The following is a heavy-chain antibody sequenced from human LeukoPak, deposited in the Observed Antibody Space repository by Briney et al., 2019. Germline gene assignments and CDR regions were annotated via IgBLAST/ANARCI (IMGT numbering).Heavy chain of an antibody. CDR2: INSDESNT. CDR3: ARTVGYRAIDL. Sequence: GGSLRLSCAASGFTFSSYWMHWVRQAPGKGLVWVSRINSDESNTDYAESVKGRFTISRDNAKNTLYLQMNSLRADDTAVYYCARTVGYRAIDLWGQGTMVTVSS. J-gene: IGHJ3*01. V-gene: IGHV3-74*01. D-gene: IGHD4-23*01. CDR1: GFTFSSYW.